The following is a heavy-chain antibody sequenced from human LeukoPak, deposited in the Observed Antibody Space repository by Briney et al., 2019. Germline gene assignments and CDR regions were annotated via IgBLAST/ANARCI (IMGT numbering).Heavy chain of an antibody. CDR1: GFTFSGYP. CDR2: ISYDGSNK. Sequence: GGSLRLSCAASGFTFSGYPIHWVRQAPGKGLEWVAVISYDGSNKYYADSVKGRFTISGDNSKNTLYLQMNSLRAEDTAVYYCARDSTGYWYFDLWGRGTLVSVSS. V-gene: IGHV3-30-3*01. CDR3: ARDSTGYWYFDL. J-gene: IGHJ2*01. D-gene: IGHD3-3*02.